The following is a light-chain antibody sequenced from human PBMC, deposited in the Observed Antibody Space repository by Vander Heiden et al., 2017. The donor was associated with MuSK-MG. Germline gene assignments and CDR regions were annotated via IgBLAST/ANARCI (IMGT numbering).Light chain of an antibody. CDR1: QSISSTS. V-gene: IGKV3-20*01. CDR3: QECASSFT. Sequence: IALTPAPATLSFSPRPRAPLSCRASQSISSTSLTWYQQKPGQAHRLLNHGASRRATGIPDRFSGSGSGTDFTITSSSLEAEDFAVYYWQECASSFTFGPGTKVDIK. CDR2: GAS. J-gene: IGKJ3*01.